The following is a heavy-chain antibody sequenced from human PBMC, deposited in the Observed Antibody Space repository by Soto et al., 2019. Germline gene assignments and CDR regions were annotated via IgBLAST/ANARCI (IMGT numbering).Heavy chain of an antibody. D-gene: IGHD5-12*01. V-gene: IGHV3-30*03. CDR2: ISYDGTNK. J-gene: IGHJ6*02. CDR3: ASVMVASIYYYYYGIHI. Sequence: GGSLRLSCAASGFTLRGYPMHWVRQAPGKGLEWVALISYDGTNKYYADSVKGRFTISRDDSKNTLSLQMNSLSAEDTAVYYCASVMVASIYYYYYGIHIWGQGTTVTVSS. CDR1: GFTLRGYP.